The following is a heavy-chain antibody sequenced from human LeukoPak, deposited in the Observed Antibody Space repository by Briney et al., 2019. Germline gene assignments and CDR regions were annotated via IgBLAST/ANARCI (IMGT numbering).Heavy chain of an antibody. CDR1: GDSVSSNTAA. CDR2: TYYRSKFYY. D-gene: IGHD1-26*01. CDR3: ARGKWDQLIFHFDS. Sequence: QTLSLTCAISGDSVSSNTAAWNWFRQSPSRGFEWLGRTYYRSKFYYDYAVSVKSRIIINPDTSRNQFSLQLNSVTPEDTAVYYCARGKWDQLIFHFDSWGQGALVTVSS. J-gene: IGHJ4*02. V-gene: IGHV6-1*01.